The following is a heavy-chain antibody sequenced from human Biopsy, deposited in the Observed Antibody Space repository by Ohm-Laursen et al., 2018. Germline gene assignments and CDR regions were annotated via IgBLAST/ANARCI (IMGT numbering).Heavy chain of an antibody. Sequence: SLRLSCAASGFPFSKAWMNWVRQAPGEGLEWVSSISSRSSDIYYADSVKGRFTISRGNAKNPLFLHMNSLRAEDTAVYYCARESALKWYQSLSYFNGMDVWGQGTTVTVSS. CDR1: GFPFSKAW. V-gene: IGHV3-21*01. J-gene: IGHJ6*02. CDR3: ARESALKWYQSLSYFNGMDV. D-gene: IGHD2-2*01. CDR2: ISSRSSDI.